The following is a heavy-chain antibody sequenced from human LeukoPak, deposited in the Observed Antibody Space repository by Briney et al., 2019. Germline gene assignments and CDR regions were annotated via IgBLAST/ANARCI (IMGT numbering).Heavy chain of an antibody. Sequence: GGSLRLSCAASGFTFSSYEMNWVRQAPGKGLEWVSYISSSGSTIYYADSVKGRFTISRDNAKNSLYLQMNSRRAEDTAVYYWAELGITMIGGVWGKGTTVTISS. CDR2: ISSSGSTI. CDR1: GFTFSSYE. CDR3: AELGITMIGGV. V-gene: IGHV3-48*03. D-gene: IGHD3-10*02. J-gene: IGHJ6*04.